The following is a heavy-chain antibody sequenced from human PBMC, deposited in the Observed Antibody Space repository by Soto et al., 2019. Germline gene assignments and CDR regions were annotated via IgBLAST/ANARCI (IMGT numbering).Heavy chain of an antibody. Sequence: QVQLVQSGAEVKKPGSSVKVSCTASGGTFSSYTISWVRQAPGQGLEWMGRIIPILGIANYAQKFQGRVTITADQSTSTAYMELSSLRFEDTAVYYCAMEYCISTSCYRDYWGQGTLVTVSS. CDR1: GGTFSSYT. J-gene: IGHJ4*02. V-gene: IGHV1-69*02. CDR2: IIPILGIA. D-gene: IGHD2-2*02. CDR3: AMEYCISTSCYRDY.